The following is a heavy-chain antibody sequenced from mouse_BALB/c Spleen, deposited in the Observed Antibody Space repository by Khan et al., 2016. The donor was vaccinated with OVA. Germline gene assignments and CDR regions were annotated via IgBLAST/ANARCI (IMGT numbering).Heavy chain of an antibody. CDR1: GYSITSGYG. Sequence: EVQLQESGPGLVKPSQSLSLTCTVTGYSITSGYGWNWIRQFPGNKLEWMGYISYSGSNNYNPSLKSRISITRYTSKNQFFLQLNSVTTEDTATYYCARTARIKYWGQGTTLTVSS. CDR3: ARTARIKY. CDR2: ISYSGSN. J-gene: IGHJ2*01. D-gene: IGHD1-2*01. V-gene: IGHV3-2*02.